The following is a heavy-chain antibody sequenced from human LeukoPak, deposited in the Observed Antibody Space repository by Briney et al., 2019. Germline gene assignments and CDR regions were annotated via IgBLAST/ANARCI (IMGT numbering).Heavy chain of an antibody. CDR3: ARGDWVA. CDR2: INTNTGNP. CDR1: GDTFSD. Sequence: ASVKVSCKAFGDTFSDMNWVRQAPGQGLEWMGWINTNTGNPTYVQGFRGRFVFSLDTSVNTAYLQISSLEADDTAVYYCARGDWVAWGQGTLVTVSA. J-gene: IGHJ4*02. D-gene: IGHD3-9*01. V-gene: IGHV7-4-1*02.